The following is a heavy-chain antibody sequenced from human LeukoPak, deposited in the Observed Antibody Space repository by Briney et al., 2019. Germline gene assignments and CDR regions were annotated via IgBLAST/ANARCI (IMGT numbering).Heavy chain of an antibody. CDR1: GFTFSSYA. CDR3: ARATPSPDY. J-gene: IGHJ4*02. CDR2: ISYDGSNK. V-gene: IGHV3-30*04. Sequence: SGGSLRLSCAASGFTFSSYAMHWVRQAPGKGREGVAVISYDGSNKYYADSVKGRFTISRDNSKNTLYLQMNSLRAEDTAVYYCARATPSPDYWGQGTLVTVSS. D-gene: IGHD4-23*01.